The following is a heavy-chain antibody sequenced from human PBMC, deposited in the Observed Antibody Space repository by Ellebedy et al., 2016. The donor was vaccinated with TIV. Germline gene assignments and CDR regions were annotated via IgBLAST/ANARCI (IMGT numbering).Heavy chain of an antibody. J-gene: IGHJ4*02. CDR3: ARDRSYSPTY. CDR1: GFTFSNYA. CDR2: ILYDGNNK. V-gene: IGHV3-30*04. Sequence: GGSLRLXXAASGFTFSNYAMNWVRQTPGKGLEWVAFILYDGNNKYYADSVKGRFTLSRDNSKNTLFLEMSSLRTEDTAVYYCARDRSYSPTYWGQGTLVTVSS. D-gene: IGHD1-26*01.